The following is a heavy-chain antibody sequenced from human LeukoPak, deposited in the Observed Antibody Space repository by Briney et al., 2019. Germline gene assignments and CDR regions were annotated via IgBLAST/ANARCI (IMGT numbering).Heavy chain of an antibody. CDR2: MNPNSGNT. V-gene: IGHV1-8*01. Sequence: GASVKVSCKASGYTFTSYDINWVRQATGQGLEWMGWMNPNSGNTGYAQKFQGRVTMTRNTSISTAYMELSSLRSEDTAVYYCARELRYFDWLLYEGYFDYWGQGALVTVSS. CDR1: GYTFTSYD. J-gene: IGHJ4*03. CDR3: ARELRYFDWLLYEGYFDY. D-gene: IGHD3-9*01.